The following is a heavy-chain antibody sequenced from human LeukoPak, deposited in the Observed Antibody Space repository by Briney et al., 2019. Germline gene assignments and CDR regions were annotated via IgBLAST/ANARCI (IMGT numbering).Heavy chain of an antibody. D-gene: IGHD3-9*01. CDR1: GFTFSSYV. V-gene: IGHV3-23*01. J-gene: IGHJ5*02. CDR3: ARLVTGYPNGFDP. Sequence: GGSLRLSCAASGFTFSSYVMSWVRQAPGKGLEWLSGISGSGGSTSYADSVKGRFTISRDNSKNTLYLQMNSLRAEDTAVYYCARLVTGYPNGFDPWGQGTLVTVSS. CDR2: ISGSGGST.